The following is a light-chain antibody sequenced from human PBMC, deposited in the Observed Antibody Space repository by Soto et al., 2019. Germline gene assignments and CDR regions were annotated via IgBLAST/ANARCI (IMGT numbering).Light chain of an antibody. Sequence: SALTQPASVSGSPGQSITISCTGTSSDVGGYNYVSWYQQHPGKAPKLMIYEVSNRPSGVSNRFSGSKSGNTASLTISGLQAEDEADYYCSSYTSSSTRVFGGATNLTVL. J-gene: IGLJ3*02. CDR3: SSYTSSSTRV. CDR1: SSDVGGYNY. CDR2: EVS. V-gene: IGLV2-14*01.